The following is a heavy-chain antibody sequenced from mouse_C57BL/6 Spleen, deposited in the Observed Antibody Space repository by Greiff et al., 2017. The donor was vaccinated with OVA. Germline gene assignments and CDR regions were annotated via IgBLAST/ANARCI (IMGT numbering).Heavy chain of an antibody. CDR3: TRDRLGGEYYFDY. CDR2: ISSGGDYI. Sequence: DVHLVESGEGLVKPGGSLKLSCAASGFTFSSYAMSWVRQTPEKRLEWVAYISSGGDYIYYADTVKGRFTISRDNARNTLYLQMSSLKSEDTAMYYCTRDRLGGEYYFDYWGQGTTLTVSS. D-gene: IGHD4-1*01. V-gene: IGHV5-9-1*02. CDR1: GFTFSSYA. J-gene: IGHJ2*01.